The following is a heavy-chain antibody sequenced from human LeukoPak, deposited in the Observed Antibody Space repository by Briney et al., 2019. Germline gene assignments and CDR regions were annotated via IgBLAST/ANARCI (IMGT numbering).Heavy chain of an antibody. J-gene: IGHJ4*02. CDR3: AKGGEGHTAFDY. Sequence: PGGSLRLSCAAPGFSFSYYGMGWVRQTPGKGLEWVSAISGSGGATYYAESVKGRFTISRDNSKNTLYLQMNSLRAEDTAIYYCAKGGEGHTAFDYWGQGTLVTVSS. CDR1: GFSFSYYG. V-gene: IGHV3-23*01. CDR2: ISGSGGAT. D-gene: IGHD3-16*01.